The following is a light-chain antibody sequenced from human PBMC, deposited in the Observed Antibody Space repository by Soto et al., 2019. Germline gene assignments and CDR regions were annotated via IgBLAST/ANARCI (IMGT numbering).Light chain of an antibody. J-gene: IGKJ1*01. CDR1: QRIGTY. Sequence: DIQMTQSPTSLSASVGDRVTISCRASQRIGTYLAWYQQKPGKAPRLLISGASSVQSGVPPRFSGSGSATDFILTISSLRLEDIANYYCQQTASAPPWTFGQGTKVDIK. CDR3: QQTASAPPWT. CDR2: GAS. V-gene: IGKV1-39*01.